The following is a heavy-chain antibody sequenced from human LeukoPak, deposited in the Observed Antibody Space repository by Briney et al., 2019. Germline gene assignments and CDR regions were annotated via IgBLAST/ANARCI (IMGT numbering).Heavy chain of an antibody. Sequence: SGPTLVKPTQTLTLTCTFSGFSLSTSAVGVGWIRQPPGKALEWLALIYWDDDKRYSPSLKSRLTITKDTSKNQVVLTMTNMDPVDTATYYCAHRFMVRGVIGFFDYWGQGTLVTVSS. J-gene: IGHJ4*02. CDR3: AHRFMVRGVIGFFDY. CDR2: IYWDDDK. V-gene: IGHV2-5*02. CDR1: GFSLSTSAVG. D-gene: IGHD3-10*01.